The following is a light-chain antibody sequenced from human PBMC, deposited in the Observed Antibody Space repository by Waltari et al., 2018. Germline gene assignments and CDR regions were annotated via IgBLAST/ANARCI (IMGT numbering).Light chain of an antibody. CDR3: QSYDSGLNVWV. V-gene: IGLV1-40*01. Sequence: QSVLTQPPAVSGAPGHRVTISCSGGTSNIGAGYDVHGYQQLPGAAPKLLTSNNSNRPSGVPDRFSGSRSATSASLAITGLQAEDEAEYYCQSYDSGLNVWVFGGGTKVSVL. J-gene: IGLJ3*02. CDR2: NNS. CDR1: TSNIGAGYD.